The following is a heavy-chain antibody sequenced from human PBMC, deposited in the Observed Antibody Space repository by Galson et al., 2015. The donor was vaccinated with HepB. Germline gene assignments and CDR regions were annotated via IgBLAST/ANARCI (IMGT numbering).Heavy chain of an antibody. V-gene: IGHV1-8*01. D-gene: IGHD3-9*01. Sequence: SVKVSCKASGYTFTSYDVNWVRQATGQGLEWMGWMNPNSGNTVYAQKFQGRVTMTRNTSISTAYMELSSLRSEDTAVYYCARGGGHDILTGYPYYYYMDVWGKGTTVTVSS. CDR3: ARGGGHDILTGYPYYYYMDV. CDR1: GYTFTSYD. CDR2: MNPNSGNT. J-gene: IGHJ6*03.